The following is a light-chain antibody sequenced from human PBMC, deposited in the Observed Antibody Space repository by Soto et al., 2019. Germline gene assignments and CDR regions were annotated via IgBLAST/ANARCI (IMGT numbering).Light chain of an antibody. V-gene: IGLV1-40*01. Sequence: QSVLTQPPSVSGVPGQRVNVSCTGTSSNIGAGYDVHWYQHLPGTAPKLVIYDNVNRPSGVPDRFSASKSDTSASLTITGLQAEDEADYYCQSYDSSLRRVFGTGTKLTVL. CDR3: QSYDSSLRRV. CDR2: DNV. CDR1: SSNIGAGYD. J-gene: IGLJ1*01.